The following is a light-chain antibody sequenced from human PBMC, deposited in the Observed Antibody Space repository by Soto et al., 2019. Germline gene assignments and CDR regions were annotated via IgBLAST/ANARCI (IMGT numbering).Light chain of an antibody. Sequence: DIQITQSPSSLSTSVGDRVTITCRASQTISSWLAWYPQKPGKAPKLLIYKASTLKSGVPSRFSGSGSGTEFTLTISSLQPDDFATYYCQHYNSYSEAFGQGTKVDIK. CDR1: QTISSW. V-gene: IGKV1-5*03. CDR3: QHYNSYSEA. CDR2: KAS. J-gene: IGKJ1*01.